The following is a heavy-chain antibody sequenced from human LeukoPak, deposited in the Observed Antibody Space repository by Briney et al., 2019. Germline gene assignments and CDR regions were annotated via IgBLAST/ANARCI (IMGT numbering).Heavy chain of an antibody. CDR1: GGSISSSSYY. Sequence: PSETLSLTCTVSGGSISSSSYYWGWIRQPPGKGLEWIGSIYYSGSTYYNPSLKSRVTISVDTSKNQFSLKLSSVTAADTAVYYCASELLGDYYYGMDVWGQGTTVTVSS. J-gene: IGHJ6*02. CDR2: IYYSGST. CDR3: ASELLGDYYYGMDV. V-gene: IGHV4-39*01. D-gene: IGHD3-10*01.